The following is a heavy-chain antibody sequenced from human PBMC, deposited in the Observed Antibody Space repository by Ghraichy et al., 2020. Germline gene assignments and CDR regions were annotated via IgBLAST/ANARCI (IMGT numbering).Heavy chain of an antibody. CDR2: ISSSGSNR. CDR1: GFTFSDYF. CDR3: ARGGDGYTNTLYYIDV. D-gene: IGHD5-24*01. V-gene: IGHV3-11*01. Sequence: GGSLRLSCAASGFTFSDYFMTWIRQAPGKGLEWVSYISSSGSNRYYADSVKGRFTLSRDNAKNTLYLQMNSLRAEDTAVYYCARGGDGYTNTLYYIDVWGQGTLVTVSS. J-gene: IGHJ4*02.